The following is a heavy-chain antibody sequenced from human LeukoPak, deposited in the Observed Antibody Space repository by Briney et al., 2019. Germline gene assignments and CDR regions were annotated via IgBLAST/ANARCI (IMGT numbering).Heavy chain of an antibody. J-gene: IGHJ4*02. CDR3: ARGTQNTAMVFDY. V-gene: IGHV3-48*01. CDR1: GFTFSSRS. Sequence: PGGSLRLSCAASGFTFSSRSMNWVRQAPGKGLEWVSYISSTSNTIYYADSVQDRFTISRDNAKNSLYLQMNSLRAEDTAVYYCARGTQNTAMVFDYWGQGTLVTVSS. D-gene: IGHD5-18*01. CDR2: ISSTSNTI.